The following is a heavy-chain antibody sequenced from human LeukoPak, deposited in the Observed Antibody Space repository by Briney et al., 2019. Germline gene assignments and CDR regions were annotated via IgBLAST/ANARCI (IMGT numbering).Heavy chain of an antibody. J-gene: IGHJ4*02. D-gene: IGHD3-10*01. CDR3: VKGSTFGELSPIFDY. CDR1: GFTFSSYA. CDR2: ISSNGGST. Sequence: GGSLRLSCSASGFTFSSYAMHWVRQAPGKGLEYVSAISSNGGSTYYADSVKGRFTISRDNSKNTLYLQMSSLRAEDTAVYYCVKGSTFGELSPIFDYWGQGTLVTVSS. V-gene: IGHV3-64D*06.